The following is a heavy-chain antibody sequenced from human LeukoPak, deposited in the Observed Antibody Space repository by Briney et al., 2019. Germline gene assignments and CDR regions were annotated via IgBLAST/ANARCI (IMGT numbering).Heavy chain of an antibody. Sequence: GASVKVSCKASGYTFTCYYMHWVRQAPGQGLEWMGWINPNSGGTNYAQKFQGRVTMTRDTSISTAYMELSRLRSDDTAVYYCAAPDGYYYYGMDVWGQGTTVTVSS. CDR2: INPNSGGT. J-gene: IGHJ6*02. CDR1: GYTFTCYY. V-gene: IGHV1-2*02. CDR3: AAPDGYYYYGMDV.